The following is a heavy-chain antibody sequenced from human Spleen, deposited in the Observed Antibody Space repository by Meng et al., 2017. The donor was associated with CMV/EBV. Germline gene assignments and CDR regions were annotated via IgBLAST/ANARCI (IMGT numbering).Heavy chain of an antibody. D-gene: IGHD3-9*01. Sequence: VYGGCFSEYYWTWSPRTPGKGLGWIGEIYNTGSTNYNPSLKSRVTISLDTSKNQFSLNLSSVTAADTAVYYCALGFRTSRTIYDYWGQGTLVTVSS. V-gene: IGHV4-34*01. CDR2: IYNTGST. CDR3: ALGFRTSRTIYDY. CDR1: GGCFSEYY. J-gene: IGHJ4*02.